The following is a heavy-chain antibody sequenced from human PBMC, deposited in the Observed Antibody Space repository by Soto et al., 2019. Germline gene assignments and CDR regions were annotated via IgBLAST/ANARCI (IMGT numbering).Heavy chain of an antibody. D-gene: IGHD3-3*01. CDR1: GYRFASNW. J-gene: IGHJ5*02. V-gene: IGHV5-51*01. CDR3: AAGGIFGVVGADNWFDP. Sequence: PGESLKISCKGSGYRFASNWIGWVRQLPGKGLEWMGIIYPHDSETKYSPSFQGQVTISVDKSISTAYLQWSGLKASDSAVYYCAAGGIFGVVGADNWFDPWGPGTLVTVSS. CDR2: IYPHDSET.